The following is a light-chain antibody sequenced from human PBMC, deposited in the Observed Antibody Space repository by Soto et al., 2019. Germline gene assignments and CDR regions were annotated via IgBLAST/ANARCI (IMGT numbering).Light chain of an antibody. V-gene: IGLV1-40*01. Sequence: QSVLTQPPSVSGAPGQRVTISCTGSSSNNGAGYDVHWYQQLPGTAPKLLIYGNSNRPSGVPDRFSGSKSGTSASLAITGLQAEDEADYYCQSYDSSLSFYVFGTGTKVTVL. CDR1: SSNNGAGYD. CDR3: QSYDSSLSFYV. J-gene: IGLJ1*01. CDR2: GNS.